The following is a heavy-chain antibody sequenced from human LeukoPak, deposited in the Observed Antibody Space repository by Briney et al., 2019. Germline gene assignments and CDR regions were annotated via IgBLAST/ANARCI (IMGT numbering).Heavy chain of an antibody. D-gene: IGHD5-18*01. CDR3: ARGRWIQLWLF. CDR2: IYYSGST. V-gene: IGHV4-39*07. CDR1: GGSISSGSYY. Sequence: PSQTLSLTCTVSGGSISSGSYYWGWIRQPPGKGLEWIGSIYYSGSTYYNPSLKSRVTISVDTSKNQFSLKLSSVTAADTAVYYCARGRWIQLWLFWGQGTLVTVSS. J-gene: IGHJ4*02.